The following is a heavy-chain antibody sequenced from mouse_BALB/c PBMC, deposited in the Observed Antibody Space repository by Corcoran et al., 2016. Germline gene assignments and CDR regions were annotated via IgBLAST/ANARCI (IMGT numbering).Heavy chain of an antibody. CDR3: ARNGNYVWFAY. D-gene: IGHD2-1*01. V-gene: IGHV9-2-1*01. Sequence: QIQLVQSGPELKKPGETVKISCKASGYTFTDYSMHWVKQAPGKGLKWMGWINTETGEPTYADDFKGRFAFSLETSASTAYLQINNLKNEDTATCFCARNGNYVWFAYWGQGTLVTVSA. CDR2: INTETGEP. J-gene: IGHJ3*01. CDR1: GYTFTDYS.